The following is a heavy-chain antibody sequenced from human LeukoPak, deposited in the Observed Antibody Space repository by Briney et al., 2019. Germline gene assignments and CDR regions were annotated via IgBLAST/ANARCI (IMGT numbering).Heavy chain of an antibody. CDR2: IWYDGSNK. D-gene: IGHD6-25*01. J-gene: IGHJ4*02. CDR3: ARGAGYSSAGTAFDY. Sequence: GGSLRLSCAASGFTFSSDGMHWVRQAPGKGLEWVAVIWYDGSNKYYADSVKGRFTISRDNSKNTLYLQMNSLRAEDTAVYYCARGAGYSSAGTAFDYWGQGTLVTVSS. V-gene: IGHV3-33*01. CDR1: GFTFSSDG.